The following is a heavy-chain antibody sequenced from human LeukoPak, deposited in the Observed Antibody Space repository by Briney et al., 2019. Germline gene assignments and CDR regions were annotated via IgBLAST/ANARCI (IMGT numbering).Heavy chain of an antibody. Sequence: SGPTLVKPTQTLTLTCTFSGFSLSNGGVGVGWIRQPPGKAPEWLALIYWNDDKRYSPSLKSRLTITKDTSKNQVVLTMTNMDPVDTATYYCAHFSKSYGDYIPDYWGQGTLVTVSS. CDR3: AHFSKSYGDYIPDY. CDR1: GFSLSNGGVG. D-gene: IGHD4-17*01. J-gene: IGHJ4*02. V-gene: IGHV2-5*01. CDR2: IYWNDDK.